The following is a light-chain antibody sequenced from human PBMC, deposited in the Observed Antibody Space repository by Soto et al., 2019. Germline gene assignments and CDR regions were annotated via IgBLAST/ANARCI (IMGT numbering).Light chain of an antibody. CDR3: SSYTARGTRV. Sequence: QSVLTQPRSVSGSPGQSVTISCTGTSSDVGGYNYVSWYQHHPGKAPKLMIYDVTKRPSGVPDRFSGSKSDNTASLTISGLQAEDEADYYCSSYTARGTRVFGTGTKVTVL. CDR1: SSDVGGYNY. J-gene: IGLJ1*01. V-gene: IGLV2-11*01. CDR2: DVT.